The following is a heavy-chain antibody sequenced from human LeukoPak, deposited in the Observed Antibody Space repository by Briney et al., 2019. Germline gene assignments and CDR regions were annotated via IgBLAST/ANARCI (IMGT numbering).Heavy chain of an antibody. CDR3: ARGGDFWSGYYSWFDP. V-gene: IGHV3-74*01. CDR2: INSDGSST. D-gene: IGHD3-3*01. CDR1: GFTFRSYW. Sequence: PGGSLRLSCAASGFTFRSYWMHWVRQAPGKGLVWVLRINSDGSSTSYADSVKGRFTISRDNAKNTLYLQMNSLRAEDTAVYYCARGGDFWSGYYSWFDPWGQGTLVTVSS. J-gene: IGHJ5*02.